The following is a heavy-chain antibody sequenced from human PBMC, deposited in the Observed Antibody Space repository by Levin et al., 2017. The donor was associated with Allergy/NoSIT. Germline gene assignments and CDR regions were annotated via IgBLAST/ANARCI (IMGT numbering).Heavy chain of an antibody. V-gene: IGHV3-33*01. Sequence: GGSLRLSCEASGFAFSTYGMHWVRQAPGKGLEWVAVIWYDGSKKFYEDSLKGRFTISRDNSKTTVYLQMKSLRVDDTAVYYCARDQGHSYGYLDYWGQGTLVTVSS. D-gene: IGHD5-18*01. CDR1: GFAFSTYG. CDR3: ARDQGHSYGYLDY. J-gene: IGHJ4*02. CDR2: IWYDGSKK.